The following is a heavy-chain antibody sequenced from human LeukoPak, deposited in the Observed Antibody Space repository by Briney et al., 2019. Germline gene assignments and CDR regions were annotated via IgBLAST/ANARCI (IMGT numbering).Heavy chain of an antibody. CDR2: INHSGST. J-gene: IGHJ4*02. D-gene: IGHD3-16*02. CDR3: ARHLGGYDYVWGSYRIQKFDY. Sequence: SETLSLTCAVYGGSFSGYYWSWIRQPPGKGLEWIGEINHSGSTNYNPSLKSRVTISVDTSKNQFSLKLSSVTAADTAVYYCARHLGGYDYVWGSYRIQKFDYWGQGTLVTVSS. V-gene: IGHV4-34*01. CDR1: GGSFSGYY.